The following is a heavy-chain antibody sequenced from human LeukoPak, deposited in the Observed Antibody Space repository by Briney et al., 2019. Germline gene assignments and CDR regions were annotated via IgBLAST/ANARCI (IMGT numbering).Heavy chain of an antibody. CDR2: INPKSGGT. CDR1: GYTFTSYD. Sequence: ASVKVSCKASGYTFTSYDINWVRQATGQGLEWMGWINPKSGGTNYAQKFQGRVTVTRDTSISTVYMELSRLRSDDTAVYYCARGNRYYDSSGYGDYWGQGTLVTVSS. D-gene: IGHD3-22*01. V-gene: IGHV1-2*02. J-gene: IGHJ4*02. CDR3: ARGNRYYDSSGYGDY.